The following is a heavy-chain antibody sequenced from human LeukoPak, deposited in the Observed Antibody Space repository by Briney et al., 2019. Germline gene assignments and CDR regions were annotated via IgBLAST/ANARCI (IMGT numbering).Heavy chain of an antibody. CDR1: GASISTDGYY. V-gene: IGHV4-31*03. D-gene: IGHD4-17*01. CDR2: IYHSGFT. J-gene: IGHJ4*02. CDR3: ARTTTVTAYYFDS. Sequence: SETLSLTCNVSGASISTDGYYWSWIRPHPGKGLEWIGYIYHSGFTYDNPSLKSRLAISVDTSKNQFSLKLSSVTVADTAVYYCARTTTVTAYYFDSWGQGTLVTVSS.